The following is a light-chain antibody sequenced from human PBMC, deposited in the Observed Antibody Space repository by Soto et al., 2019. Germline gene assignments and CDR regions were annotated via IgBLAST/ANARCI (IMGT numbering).Light chain of an antibody. CDR1: QGISSY. V-gene: IGKV1-9*01. CDR3: QKLNTYPIN. Sequence: QFTHSPSSRSASVVDGVAITFLASQGISSYLAWYQKKPGKAPNLLIYAASTLQSGVPSRFSGSGSGTDFTLTISSLQPEDFATYYCQKLNTYPINFGQGTRLEIK. J-gene: IGKJ5*01. CDR2: AAS.